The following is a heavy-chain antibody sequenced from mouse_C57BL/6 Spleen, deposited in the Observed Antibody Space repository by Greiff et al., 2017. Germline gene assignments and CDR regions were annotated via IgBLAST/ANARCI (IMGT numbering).Heavy chain of an antibody. CDR3: ARSGGFYYFDY. J-gene: IGHJ2*01. D-gene: IGHD3-1*01. CDR1: GYAFSSSW. CDR2: IYPGDGDT. V-gene: IGHV1-82*01. Sequence: QKQSGPELVKPGASVKISCKASGYAFSSSWMNWVKQRPGKGLEWIGRIYPGDGDTNYNGKFKGKATLTADKSSSTAYMHLSSLTSEDSAVYFCARSGGFYYFDYWGQGTTLTVSS.